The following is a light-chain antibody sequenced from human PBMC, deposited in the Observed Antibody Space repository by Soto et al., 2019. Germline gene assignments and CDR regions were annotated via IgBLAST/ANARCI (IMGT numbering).Light chain of an antibody. Sequence: QSALTQPPSASGSPGQSVTISCTGNSSDIGGYDFVSWYQQHPGKVPKLPIYEVTKRPSGVPDRFSGSKSGNTASLTVSGLQADDEADYYCCSHAGSKNYYLFGPGTKLTVL. J-gene: IGLJ1*01. CDR3: CSHAGSKNYYL. V-gene: IGLV2-8*01. CDR2: EVT. CDR1: SSDIGGYDF.